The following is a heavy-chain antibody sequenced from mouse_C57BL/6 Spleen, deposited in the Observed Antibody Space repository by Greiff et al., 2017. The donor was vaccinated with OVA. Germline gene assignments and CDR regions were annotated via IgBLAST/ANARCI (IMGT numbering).Heavy chain of an antibody. CDR1: GYTFTSYG. V-gene: IGHV1-81*01. D-gene: IGHD1-1*01. CDR3: ASYGSSLWFAY. J-gene: IGHJ3*01. Sequence: QVQLKESGAELARPGASVKLSCKASGYTFTSYGISWVKQRTGQGLEWIGEIYPRSGNTYYNEKFKGKATLTADKSSSTAYMELRSLTSEDSAVYFCASYGSSLWFAYWGQGTLVTVSA. CDR2: IYPRSGNT.